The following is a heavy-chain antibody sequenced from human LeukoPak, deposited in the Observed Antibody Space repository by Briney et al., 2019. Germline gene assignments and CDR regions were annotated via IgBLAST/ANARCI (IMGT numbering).Heavy chain of an antibody. D-gene: IGHD3-3*01. CDR1: GGSISSSNW. V-gene: IGHV4-4*02. CDR3: ARVVSYYDFWSGYYAYYYGMDV. J-gene: IGHJ6*02. CDR2: IYHSGST. Sequence: SETLSLTCAVSGGSISSSNWWSWVRQPPGKGLVWIGEIYHSGSTNYNPSLKSRVTISVDKSKNQFSLKLSSVTAADTAVYYCARVVSYYDFWSGYYAYYYGMDVWGQGTTVTVSS.